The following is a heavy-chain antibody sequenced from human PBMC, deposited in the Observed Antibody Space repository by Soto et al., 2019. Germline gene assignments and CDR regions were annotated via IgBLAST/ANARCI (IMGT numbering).Heavy chain of an antibody. CDR1: GYSFTSYW. CDR3: ASLAASADYYYYGMYV. CDR2: IDPSDSYT. D-gene: IGHD6-13*01. V-gene: IGHV5-10-1*01. J-gene: IGHJ6*02. Sequence: GESLKISCKGSGYSFTSYWISWVRQMPGKGLEWMGRIDPSDSYTNYSPSFQGHVTISADKSISTAYLQWSSLKASDTAMYYCASLAASADYYYYGMYVWGQGTTVTVAS.